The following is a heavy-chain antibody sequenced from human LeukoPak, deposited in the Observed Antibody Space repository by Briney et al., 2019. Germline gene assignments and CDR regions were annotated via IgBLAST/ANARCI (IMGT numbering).Heavy chain of an antibody. Sequence: ASVKVSCKASGYTFTSYGISWVRQAPGQGLEWMGWISACNGNTNYAQKLQGRVTMTTDTSTSTAYMELRSLRSDDTAVYYCARDKAQTYYYDSSGYYPTAGFSYYFDYWGQGTLVTVSS. CDR2: ISACNGNT. CDR1: GYTFTSYG. D-gene: IGHD3-22*01. V-gene: IGHV1-18*01. CDR3: ARDKAQTYYYDSSGYYPTAGFSYYFDY. J-gene: IGHJ4*02.